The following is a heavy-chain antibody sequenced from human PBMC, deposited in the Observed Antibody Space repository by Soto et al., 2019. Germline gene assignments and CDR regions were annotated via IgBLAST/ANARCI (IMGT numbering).Heavy chain of an antibody. Sequence: ASVNVSCKASGYTFTGYYMHWVRQAPGQGLEWMGWINPNSGGTNYAQKFQGWVTMTRDTSISTAYMELSRLRSDDTAVYYCARGEDIVVVPAAMSFDYWGQGTLVTVSS. CDR3: ARGEDIVVVPAAMSFDY. D-gene: IGHD2-2*01. CDR1: GYTFTGYY. J-gene: IGHJ4*02. CDR2: INPNSGGT. V-gene: IGHV1-2*04.